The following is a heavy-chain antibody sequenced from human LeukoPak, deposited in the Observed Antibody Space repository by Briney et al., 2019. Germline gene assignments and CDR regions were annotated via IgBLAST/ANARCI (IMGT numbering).Heavy chain of an antibody. D-gene: IGHD1-26*01. CDR2: IYPGDSDT. J-gene: IGHJ4*02. CDR3: AGYKVGATTVFNY. Sequence: GESLKISCQGSGYSFTSYWIGWVRQMPGKGLEWMGIIYPGDSDTRYSPSFQGQVTISADKSISTAYLQWSSLKASDTAMYYCAGYKVGATTVFNYWGQGTLVTVSS. V-gene: IGHV5-51*01. CDR1: GYSFTSYW.